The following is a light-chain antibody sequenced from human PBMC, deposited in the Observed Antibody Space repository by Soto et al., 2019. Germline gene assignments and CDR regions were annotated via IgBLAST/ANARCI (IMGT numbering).Light chain of an antibody. CDR1: QSVLYDSNNKNY. J-gene: IGKJ4*01. CDR2: WAS. Sequence: DIVMTQSPDSLAVSLGERATINCKSSQSVLYDSNNKNYLAWYQQKPGQPPNLLIYWASTRESGVPDRFSGSGSGTDFTLTISSLQAEDVAVYYCQQYYTTPLTFGVGTKVEIK. V-gene: IGKV4-1*01. CDR3: QQYYTTPLT.